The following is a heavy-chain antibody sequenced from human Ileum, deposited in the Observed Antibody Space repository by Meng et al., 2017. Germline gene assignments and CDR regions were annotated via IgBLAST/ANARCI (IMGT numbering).Heavy chain of an antibody. V-gene: IGHV4-34*01. J-gene: IGHJ4*02. CDR1: YGSLGVYY. D-gene: IGHD3-9*01. Sequence: GAGLLNPSETLPLPCAVYYGSLGVYYLSWIRQPPRKGLEWVGEIHPGGSTSYNPSLQSRVTIAVDTSKNQFSVTLSSVSAADTAVYYCATGVDWAKSGNIWGQGTLVTVSS. CDR3: ATGVDWAKSGNI. CDR2: IHPGGST.